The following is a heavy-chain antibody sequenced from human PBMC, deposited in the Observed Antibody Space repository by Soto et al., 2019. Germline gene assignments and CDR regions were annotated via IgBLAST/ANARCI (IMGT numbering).Heavy chain of an antibody. CDR2: IYSGGST. D-gene: IGHD3-22*01. V-gene: IGHV3-53*02. CDR1: GFTVSSNY. CDR3: ATNYYDSSGYYSAFDI. Sequence: EVQLVETGGGLIQPGGSLRLSCAASGFTVSSNYMSWVRQAPGKGLEWVSVIYSGGSTYYADSVKGRFTISRDNSKITLYLQMNSLRVEDTAVYYCATNYYDSSGYYSAFDIWGQGTMVTVSS. J-gene: IGHJ3*02.